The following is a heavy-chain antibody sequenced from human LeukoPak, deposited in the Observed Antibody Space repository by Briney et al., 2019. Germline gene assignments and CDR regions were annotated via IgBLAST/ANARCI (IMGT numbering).Heavy chain of an antibody. J-gene: IGHJ5*02. V-gene: IGHV4-59*01. CDR3: AGGHYYDSSGYYYGPNWFDP. Sequence: SETLSLTCTVSGGSISSYYWSWLRQPPGKGLEWIGYIYYSGSTNYNPSLKSRVTISVDTSKNQCSLKLSSVTAADAAVYYGAGGHYYDSSGYYYGPNWFDPWGQGTLVTVSS. CDR1: GGSISSYY. CDR2: IYYSGST. D-gene: IGHD3-22*01.